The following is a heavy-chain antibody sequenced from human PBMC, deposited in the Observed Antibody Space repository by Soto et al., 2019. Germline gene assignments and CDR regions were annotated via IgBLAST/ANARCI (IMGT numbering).Heavy chain of an antibody. CDR2: MNEYGSER. Sequence: PASGFIFSSYWMSWLRQAPGKGLEWVASMNEYGSERYYVESVKGRFTISRDNAKNSLYLQMNSLRAEDTAVYYCARATGADKEDYWGQGTLVTVSS. V-gene: IGHV3-7*04. CDR1: GFIFSSYW. D-gene: IGHD3-10*01. CDR3: ARATGADKEDY. J-gene: IGHJ4*02.